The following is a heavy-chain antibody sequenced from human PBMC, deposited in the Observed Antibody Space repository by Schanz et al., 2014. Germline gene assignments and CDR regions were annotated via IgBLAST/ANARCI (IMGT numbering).Heavy chain of an antibody. J-gene: IGHJ4*02. CDR2: ISPYNGNT. Sequence: QVQLVQSGAEVKKPGASVKVSCKASGYTFTSYGISWVRQAPGQGLEWMGWISPYNGNTNYAQKLQGRVTMTADTATSTADMDLRSLRSDDTAVYYCARDQSPYTNASDVRYFDDWGQGSLVTVSS. V-gene: IGHV1-18*01. CDR1: GYTFTSYG. CDR3: ARDQSPYTNASDVRYFDD. D-gene: IGHD6-6*01.